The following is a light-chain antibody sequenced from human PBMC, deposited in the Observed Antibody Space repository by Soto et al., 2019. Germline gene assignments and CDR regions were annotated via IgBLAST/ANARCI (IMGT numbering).Light chain of an antibody. V-gene: IGLV2-8*01. Sequence: QSALTQPPSASGSPGQSVAISFTGTSSDVGGYNYVSWYQQHPGKAPNLMIYEVNKRPSGVPDRFSGSKFGNTASLTVSGLQAEDEADYYCSSYAGRRNVFGTGTKLTVL. J-gene: IGLJ1*01. CDR2: EVN. CDR3: SSYAGRRNV. CDR1: SSDVGGYNY.